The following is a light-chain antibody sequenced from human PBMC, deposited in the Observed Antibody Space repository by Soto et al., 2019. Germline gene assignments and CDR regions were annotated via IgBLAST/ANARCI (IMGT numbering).Light chain of an antibody. J-gene: IGKJ1*01. CDR2: AAS. V-gene: IGKV1-27*01. CDR3: QKYNSAPWT. Sequence: DIQMTQSPSSLSASVGVRVTITCRASQGISNYLDWYQQKPGKVPKLLIYAASTLQSGVPSRFSGSGSGTDFTLTISSLQPEDVATYYCQKYNSAPWTFGQGNKVEIK. CDR1: QGISNY.